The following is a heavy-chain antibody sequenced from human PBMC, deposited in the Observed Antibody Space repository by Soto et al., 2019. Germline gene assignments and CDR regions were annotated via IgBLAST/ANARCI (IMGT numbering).Heavy chain of an antibody. CDR2: IIPIFGTA. CDR3: ARGYCSSTSCQAPDYYYYGMDD. Sequence: GASVKVSCKASGGTFSSYAISWVRQAPGQGLEWMGGIIPIFGTANYAQKFQGRVTITADKSTSTAYMELSSLRSEDTAVYYCARGYCSSTSCQAPDYYYYGMDDWGQGTTVTVSS. D-gene: IGHD2-2*01. V-gene: IGHV1-69*06. J-gene: IGHJ6*02. CDR1: GGTFSSYA.